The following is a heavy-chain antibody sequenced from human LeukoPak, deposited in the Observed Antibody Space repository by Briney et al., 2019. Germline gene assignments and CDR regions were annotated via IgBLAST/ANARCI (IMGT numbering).Heavy chain of an antibody. V-gene: IGHV7-4-1*02. Sequence: ASVKVSCKASGGTFSSYAISWVRQAPGQGLEWMGWINTNTGNPTYAQGFTGRFVFSLDTSVSTAYLQISSLKAEDTAVYYCARFPTMVRGVNFDYWGQGTLVTVSS. CDR2: INTNTGNP. D-gene: IGHD3-10*01. J-gene: IGHJ4*02. CDR1: GGTFSSYA. CDR3: ARFPTMVRGVNFDY.